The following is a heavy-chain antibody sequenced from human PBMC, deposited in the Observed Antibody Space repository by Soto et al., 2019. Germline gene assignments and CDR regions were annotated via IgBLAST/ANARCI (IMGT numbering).Heavy chain of an antibody. J-gene: IGHJ4*02. CDR1: GYTFINYY. CDR2: FNPTSGST. V-gene: IGHV1-46*01. D-gene: IGHD6-13*01. Sequence: QVQLVQSGAEVKKPGASVKLSCKASGYTFINYYIHWVRQAPGQGLGWMGIFNPTSGSTNYAQKFQGRVTLTMDTSTRTVYMELSSLRFADTAVYYCARDLAAGDYWGQGTLVTVSS. CDR3: ARDLAAGDY.